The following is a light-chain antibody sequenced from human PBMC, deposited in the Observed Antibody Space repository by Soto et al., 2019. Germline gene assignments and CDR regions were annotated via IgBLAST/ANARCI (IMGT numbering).Light chain of an antibody. CDR1: SSDVGGYNF. CDR2: EVT. Sequence: QSVLTQPASVSGSPGQSITISCTGTSSDVGGYNFVSWYQQRPGKAPKFVIFEVTNRPSGISDRFSGSKSGNTASLTISGLQAEDEADYYCCSYTSSTTYVFGTGTKVTVL. J-gene: IGLJ1*01. V-gene: IGLV2-14*01. CDR3: CSYTSSTTYV.